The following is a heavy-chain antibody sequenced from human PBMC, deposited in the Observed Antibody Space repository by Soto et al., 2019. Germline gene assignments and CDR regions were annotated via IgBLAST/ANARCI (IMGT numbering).Heavy chain of an antibody. CDR2: IHHSGTT. V-gene: IGHV4-39*01. Sequence: ETLSLTCNVSDDSMRSSSYYWGWIRQPPGKGLEWIGSIHHSGTTYPVASLQSRVTMSADTSKNQISLRLSSVTTADTAMYYCARGIYDFWSGLYGLDVWGQGAPVTVSS. CDR3: ARGIYDFWSGLYGLDV. J-gene: IGHJ6*01. CDR1: DDSMRSSSYY. D-gene: IGHD3-3*01.